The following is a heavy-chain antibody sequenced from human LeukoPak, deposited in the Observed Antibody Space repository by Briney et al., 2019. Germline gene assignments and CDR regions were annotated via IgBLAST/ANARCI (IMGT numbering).Heavy chain of an antibody. CDR1: GYTFRHFY. V-gene: IGHV1-2*02. D-gene: IGHD3-10*01. J-gene: IGHJ4*01. CDR2: INADSGST. CDR3: ARAMSGDVFDY. Sequence: ASVRVSCKALGYTFRHFYIHGVRQAPGKGFEWMGWINADSGSTQYVQKFQGRVTMTRDTSTSTVYMELDRLSSDDTAMYYCARAMSGDVFDYWGHGTLVIVSS.